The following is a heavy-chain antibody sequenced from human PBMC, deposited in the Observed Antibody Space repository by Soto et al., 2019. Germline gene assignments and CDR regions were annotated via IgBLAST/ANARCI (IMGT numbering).Heavy chain of an antibody. Sequence: QVQVVQSGAEVKKPGSSVKVSCKVSGGIFTNNAISWVRQAPGQGLEWLGGVIPLFDTAYYAQIFRGRLKISADGATTTAYMELSGLTSADTAVYXXXXXXXXDGYNFYHGMDVWGQGTTVT. J-gene: IGHJ6*02. CDR1: GGIFTNNA. V-gene: IGHV1-69*01. CDR3: XXXXXXDGYNFYHGMDV. CDR2: VIPLFDTA.